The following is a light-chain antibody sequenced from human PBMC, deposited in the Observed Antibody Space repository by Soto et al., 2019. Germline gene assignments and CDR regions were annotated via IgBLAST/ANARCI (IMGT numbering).Light chain of an antibody. J-gene: IGKJ5*01. CDR3: LQHDSFPPT. V-gene: IGKV1-17*03. Sequence: DIQMTQSPSAMSASVGDRVTISCRASQDIGSHLAWFQQKPGKVPQRMIYAASSLQTGVPSRFSGSGSGTDFTLTISSLQPEDFATYYCLQHDSFPPTFGQGTRLEIK. CDR2: AAS. CDR1: QDIGSH.